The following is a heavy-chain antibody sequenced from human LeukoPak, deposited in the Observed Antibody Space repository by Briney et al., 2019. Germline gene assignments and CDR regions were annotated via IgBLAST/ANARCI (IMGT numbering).Heavy chain of an antibody. D-gene: IGHD6-13*01. V-gene: IGHV4-4*02. CDR3: AREFGSSSRYFGY. CDR1: GGSISSSYW. J-gene: IGHJ4*02. Sequence: PSGTLSLTCAVSGGSISSSYWWSWVRQPPGKGLEWIGEIFQSGSTNYNPSLKSRVTISVDKSKNQFSLKLNSVTAADTAVYYCAREFGSSSRYFGYWGQGTLVTVSS. CDR2: IFQSGST.